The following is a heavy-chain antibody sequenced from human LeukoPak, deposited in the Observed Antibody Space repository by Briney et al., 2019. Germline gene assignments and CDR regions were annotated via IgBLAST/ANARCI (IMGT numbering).Heavy chain of an antibody. D-gene: IGHD1-1*01. CDR1: GFTFSSYA. J-gene: IGHJ4*02. V-gene: IGHV3-23*01. CDR3: AKPYPTLTTSAVLDN. Sequence: GGSLRLSCAASGFTFSSYAMSWVRQAPGKGLEWVSAISGSGGSTYYADSVKGRFTISRDNSKNTVYLQINTLRTDDAAIYYCAKPYPTLTTSAVLDNWGQGTLVTVSS. CDR2: ISGSGGST.